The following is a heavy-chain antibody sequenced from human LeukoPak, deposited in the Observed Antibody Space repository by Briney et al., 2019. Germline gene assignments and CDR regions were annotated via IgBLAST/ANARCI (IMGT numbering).Heavy chain of an antibody. D-gene: IGHD6-19*01. J-gene: IGHJ4*02. CDR2: INPTGGST. V-gene: IGHV1-46*01. Sequence: GASVKVSCKASGYTFPSYFMHWVRQAPGQGLEWMGIINPTGGSTTYAQKFQGRVTMTRDTSTSTVYMELSSLRSEDTAVYYCARGRMAGTYVFDYWGQGTLVTVSS. CDR1: GYTFPSYF. CDR3: ARGRMAGTYVFDY.